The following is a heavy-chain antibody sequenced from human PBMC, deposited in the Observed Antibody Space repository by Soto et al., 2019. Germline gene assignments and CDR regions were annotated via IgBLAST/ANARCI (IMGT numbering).Heavy chain of an antibody. CDR2: IYYSGST. D-gene: IGHD5-12*01. Sequence: PSETLSLTCTVSGVSIISGGYYWILIRQHPGKGLEWIGYIYYSGSTYYNPSLKSRVTISVDTSKNQFSLKLSSVTAADTAVYCCVSKIRGYEATLFYYCGQGTLVIVSS. CDR1: GVSIISGGYY. V-gene: IGHV4-31*03. CDR3: VSKIRGYEATLFYY. J-gene: IGHJ4*02.